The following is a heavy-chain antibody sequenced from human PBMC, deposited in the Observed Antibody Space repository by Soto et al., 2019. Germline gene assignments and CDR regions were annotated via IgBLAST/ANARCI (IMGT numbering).Heavy chain of an antibody. J-gene: IGHJ4*02. D-gene: IGHD3-9*01. Sequence: EVQLLESGGGLVLPGGSLRLSCAGSGFTPTTTPLSWVRQPPGKGLEWVTTISGTASRTYYVDSVKGRFFISRDNSKNTGTLQMKNLTLDEKSVYYCATSLRYFDTWGQGTRVTVSS. CDR1: GFTPTTTP. V-gene: IGHV3-23*01. CDR3: ATSLRYFDT. CDR2: ISGTASRT.